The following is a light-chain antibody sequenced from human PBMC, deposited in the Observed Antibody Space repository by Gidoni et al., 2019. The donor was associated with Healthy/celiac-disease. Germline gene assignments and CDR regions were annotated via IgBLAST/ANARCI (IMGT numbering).Light chain of an antibody. V-gene: IGLV2-11*01. Sequence: QSALTRPRSVSGSPGQSVTISCTGTSSDVGGYNYVSWYQQHPGKAPKLMIYDVSKRPSGVHDRFSGSKSGNTASLTISGLQAEDEADYYCCSYAGSYSLVFGGGTKLTVL. J-gene: IGLJ3*02. CDR1: SSDVGGYNY. CDR3: CSYAGSYSLV. CDR2: DVS.